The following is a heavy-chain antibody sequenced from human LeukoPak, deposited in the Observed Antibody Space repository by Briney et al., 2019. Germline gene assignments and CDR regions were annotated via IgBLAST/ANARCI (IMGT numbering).Heavy chain of an antibody. CDR2: IYYSGST. CDR3: ARGANPYDILTGAFDY. J-gene: IGHJ4*02. D-gene: IGHD3-9*01. Sequence: SETLSLTCTVSGGSISSGGYYWSWIRQHPGKGLEWIGYIYYSGSTYYNPSLKSRVTISVDRSKNQFSLKLSSVTAADTAVYYCARGANPYDILTGAFDYWGQGTLVTVSS. CDR1: GGSISSGGYY. V-gene: IGHV4-31*03.